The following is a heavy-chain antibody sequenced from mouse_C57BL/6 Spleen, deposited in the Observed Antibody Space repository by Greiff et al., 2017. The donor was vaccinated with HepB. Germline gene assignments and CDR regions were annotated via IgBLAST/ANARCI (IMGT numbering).Heavy chain of an antibody. Sequence: VQRVESGAELVRPGASVTLSCKASGYTFTDYEMHWVKQTPVHGLEWIGSIDPETGGTAYNQKFKGKAILTADKSSSTAYMELRSLTSEDSAVYYCTMGSGLTPMSDWGQGTLVTVSA. D-gene: IGHD6-1*01. J-gene: IGHJ3*01. CDR2: IDPETGGT. CDR1: GYTFTDYE. CDR3: TMGSGLTPMSD. V-gene: IGHV1-15*01.